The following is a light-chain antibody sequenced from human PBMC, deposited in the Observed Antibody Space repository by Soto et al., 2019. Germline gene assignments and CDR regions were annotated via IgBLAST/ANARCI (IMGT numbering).Light chain of an antibody. CDR2: DAS. Sequence: EIVLTQSPATLSLSPGERATLSCRASHSINSYLAWYQQKPGQAPRLLIYDASSRATGIPARFSGSGSGTDFTLTISSLQPDDFATYYCQQYNNWPRTFGQGTKVDIK. J-gene: IGKJ1*01. V-gene: IGKV3-11*01. CDR3: QQYNNWPRT. CDR1: HSINSY.